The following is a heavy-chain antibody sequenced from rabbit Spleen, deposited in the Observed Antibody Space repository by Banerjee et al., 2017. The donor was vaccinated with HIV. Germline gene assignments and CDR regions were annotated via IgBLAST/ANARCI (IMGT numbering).Heavy chain of an antibody. V-gene: IGHV1S45*01. CDR2: INAVTGKA. D-gene: IGHD1-1*01. Sequence: EQLEESGGGLVKPEGSLTLTCKASGVSFSNKAVMCWVRQAPGKGLQWIACINAVTGKAVYASWAKGRFTFSKTSSTTVTLQATSLTVADTATYFCARDSSSSFSSYGMDLWGPGPWSPS. J-gene: IGHJ6*01. CDR3: ARDSSSSFSSYGMDL. CDR1: GVSFSNKAV.